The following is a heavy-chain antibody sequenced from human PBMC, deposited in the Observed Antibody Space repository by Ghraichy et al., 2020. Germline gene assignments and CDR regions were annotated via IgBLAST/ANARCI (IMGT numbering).Heavy chain of an antibody. J-gene: IGHJ6*02. D-gene: IGHD2-15*01. Sequence: GGSLRLSCAASGFTFTTHSMNWVRQAPGKGLEWVSYISYSSSYIYYADSVKGRFTISRDNAKKSLYLQMNSLRAEDTAVYYCARDKGVVVGATYYYGMDVWGQGTTVTVSS. V-gene: IGHV3-21*01. CDR2: ISYSSSYI. CDR3: ARDKGVVVGATYYYGMDV. CDR1: GFTFTTHS.